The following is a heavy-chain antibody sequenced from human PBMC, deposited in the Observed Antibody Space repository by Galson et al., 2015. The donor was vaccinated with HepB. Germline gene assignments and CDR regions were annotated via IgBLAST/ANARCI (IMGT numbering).Heavy chain of an antibody. J-gene: IGHJ4*02. D-gene: IGHD6-13*01. CDR1: AFTFSTYW. V-gene: IGHV3-7*03. CDR2: IRGDGGEK. CDR3: ARGRSHAY. Sequence: SLRLSCAGSAFTFSTYWMGWVRQAPGKGLEWVANIRGDGGEKYYVDSVKGRFTISRDNARNSLYLQMNGLRAEDAAVYYCARGRSHAYWGQGTLVTVSS.